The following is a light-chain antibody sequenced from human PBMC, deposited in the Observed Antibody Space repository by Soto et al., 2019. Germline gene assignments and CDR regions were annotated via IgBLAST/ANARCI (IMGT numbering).Light chain of an antibody. Sequence: QSVLTQPASVSGSPGQSITISCTGTNVDVGGYNYVSWYQHHPGKAPKLLIFEVSNRPSGVSNRFSGSKSGNTASLTISGLQSEDEADYYCASYTIKTTYVFGSGTKLTVL. V-gene: IGLV2-14*01. CDR2: EVS. CDR3: ASYTIKTTYV. CDR1: NVDVGGYNY. J-gene: IGLJ1*01.